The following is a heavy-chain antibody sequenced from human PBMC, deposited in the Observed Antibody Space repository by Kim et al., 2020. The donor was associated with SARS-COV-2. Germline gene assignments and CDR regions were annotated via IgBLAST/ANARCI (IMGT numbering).Heavy chain of an antibody. CDR3: ARQSDQYYDVLTAYYPADVSFDP. D-gene: IGHD3-9*01. Sequence: SVKVSCKASRGTFRSFPISWFRQAPGQGLEWIGGIIPIFGTPNYAQRFQGRVTITADDSSNAAYMEVSSLRSEDTAVYYCARQSDQYYDVLTAYYPADVSFDPWGQGTLVTVSS. CDR2: IIPIFGTP. V-gene: IGHV1-69*13. J-gene: IGHJ5*02. CDR1: RGTFRSFP.